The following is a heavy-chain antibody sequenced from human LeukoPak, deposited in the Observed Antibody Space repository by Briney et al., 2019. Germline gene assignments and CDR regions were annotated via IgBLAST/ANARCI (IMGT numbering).Heavy chain of an antibody. V-gene: IGHV3-23*01. J-gene: IGHJ1*01. CDR3: GKDPNGVYIGAFYFQR. Sequence: GGSQRLSCAASGFTFSNYAMVWVRQAPGKGLEWVSAITGSGSGTYYADSVKGRFTISRDNSKNTLYLQMNSLRAEDTAVYYCGKDPNGVYIGAFYFQRWGQGTLVTVSS. D-gene: IGHD4-17*01. CDR2: ITGSGSGT. CDR1: GFTFSNYA.